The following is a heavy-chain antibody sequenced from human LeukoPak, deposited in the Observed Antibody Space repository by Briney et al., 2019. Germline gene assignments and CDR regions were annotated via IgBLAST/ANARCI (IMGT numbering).Heavy chain of an antibody. J-gene: IGHJ4*02. D-gene: IGHD4-23*01. CDR3: AREGRWGMKYYFDF. CDR2: IYHTGST. CDR1: GGSLSSHY. V-gene: IGHV4-59*11. Sequence: SETLSLTCNVSGGSLSSHYWSWVRQSPEKGLEWISQIYHTGSTHYNPSLRSRFAISVDTSKNKFFLNVKSVTAADTAVYYCAREGRWGMKYYFDFWGQGTLVIVSS.